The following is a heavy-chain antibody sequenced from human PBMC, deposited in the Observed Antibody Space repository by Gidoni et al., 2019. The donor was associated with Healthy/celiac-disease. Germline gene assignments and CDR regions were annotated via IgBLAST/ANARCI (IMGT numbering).Heavy chain of an antibody. Sequence: CAASGFNFSSYAMSWVRQAPGKRLEWVSAISGSGGSTYYADSVKGRFTISRDNSKNTLYLQMNSLRAESTAVYYCAQAYGDYLPPYWYFDLWGRGTLVTVSS. CDR2: ISGSGGST. J-gene: IGHJ2*01. CDR1: GFNFSSYA. D-gene: IGHD4-17*01. V-gene: IGHV3-23*01. CDR3: AQAYGDYLPPYWYFDL.